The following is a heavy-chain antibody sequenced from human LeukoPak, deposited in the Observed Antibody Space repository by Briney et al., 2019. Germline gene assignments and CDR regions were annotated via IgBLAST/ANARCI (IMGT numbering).Heavy chain of an antibody. CDR2: IIPIFGTA. D-gene: IGHD3-9*01. CDR3: ARDSRGYDILTGYFDY. CDR1: GGTFSSYA. Sequence: ASVKVSCKASGGTFSSYAISWVRQAPGQGLEWMGGIIPIFGTANYAQKFQGRVAITADESTSTAYMELSSLRSEDTAVYYCARDSRGYDILTGYFDYWGQGTLVTVSS. V-gene: IGHV1-69*13. J-gene: IGHJ4*02.